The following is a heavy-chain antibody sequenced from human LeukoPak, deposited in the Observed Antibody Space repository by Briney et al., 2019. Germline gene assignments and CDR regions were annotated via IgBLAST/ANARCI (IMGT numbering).Heavy chain of an antibody. J-gene: IGHJ5*02. V-gene: IGHV4-39*01. CDR1: GXSISSSSYY. D-gene: IGHD6-19*01. CDR3: ARHRYSSDWFDP. CDR2: IYYSGST. Sequence: PSETLSLTCTVSGXSISSSSYYWGWIRQPPGKGLEWIGSIYYSGSTYYNPSLKSRVTISVDTSKNQFSLKLSSVTAADTAVYYCARHRYSSDWFDPWGQGTLVTVSS.